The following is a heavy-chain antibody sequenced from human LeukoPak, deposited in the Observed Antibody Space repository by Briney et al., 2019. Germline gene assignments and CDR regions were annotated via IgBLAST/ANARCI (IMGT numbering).Heavy chain of an antibody. CDR2: MYYSGST. J-gene: IGHJ6*03. V-gene: IGHV4-59*01. Sequence: NPSETLSLTCTVSGGSISSYYWSWIRQPPGKGLEWIGYMYYSGSTNYNPSLKSRVTISVDTSKNQFSLKLSSVTAADTAVYYCARGDLAAAGTATVYYMDVWGKGTTVTVFS. D-gene: IGHD6-13*01. CDR1: GGSISSYY. CDR3: ARGDLAAAGTATVYYMDV.